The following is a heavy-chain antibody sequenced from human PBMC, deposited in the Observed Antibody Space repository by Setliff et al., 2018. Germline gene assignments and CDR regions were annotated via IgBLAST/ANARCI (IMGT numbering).Heavy chain of an antibody. CDR3: AGDACPYSSNWCHHFDY. J-gene: IGHJ4*02. CDR2: IKQDGSEK. V-gene: IGHV3-7*01. D-gene: IGHD6-13*01. CDR1: GFAFSRYW. Sequence: PGGSLRLSCAASGFAFSRYWMSWVRQAPGKGLEWVANIKQDGSEKYYVDSVKGRFTISRDNAKNSLYLQMNSLRADDMAIYYCAGDACPYSSNWCHHFDYWGQGTLVTVSS.